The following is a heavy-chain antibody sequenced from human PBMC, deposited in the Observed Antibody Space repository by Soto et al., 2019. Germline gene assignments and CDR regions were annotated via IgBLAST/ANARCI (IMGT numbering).Heavy chain of an antibody. CDR1: GGSVSSGSYY. J-gene: IGHJ4*02. CDR2: IYYSGST. D-gene: IGHD4-17*01. V-gene: IGHV4-61*01. Sequence: QVQLQESGPGLVKPSETLSLTCTVSGGSVSSGSYYWSWIRQPPGKGLEWIGYIYYSGSTNYNPSLKSRVTISGDXXKXQXXLQLSSVTAADTAVYYCARGPTVTTWFAPYADFDYWGRGTLVTVSS. CDR3: ARGPTVTTWFAPYADFDY.